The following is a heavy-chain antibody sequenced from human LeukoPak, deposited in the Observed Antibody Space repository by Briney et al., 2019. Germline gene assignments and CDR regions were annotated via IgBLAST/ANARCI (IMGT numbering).Heavy chain of an antibody. CDR1: GGSFSGYY. Sequence: SETLSLTCAVYGGSFSGYYWSWIRQPPGKGLEWIGEINHSGSTNYNPSLKSRVTISVDTSKNQFSLKLSPVTAADTAVYYCDRIVVVPAAIRPFDYWGQGTLVTVSS. CDR2: INHSGST. D-gene: IGHD2-2*02. CDR3: DRIVVVPAAIRPFDY. V-gene: IGHV4-34*01. J-gene: IGHJ4*02.